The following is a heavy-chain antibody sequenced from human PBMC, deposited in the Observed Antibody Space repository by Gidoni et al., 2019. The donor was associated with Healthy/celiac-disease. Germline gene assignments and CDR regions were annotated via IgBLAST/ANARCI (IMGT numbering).Heavy chain of an antibody. V-gene: IGHV4-34*01. CDR2: IHHSGST. D-gene: IGHD4-17*01. CDR3: ARGDYGPLDY. Sequence: QVQLQQWGAGLLKPSETLSLTCAIYGGSFSGYYWSWIRQPPGKGLEWIGEIHHSGSTNYNPSLKSRVTISVDTSKNQFSLKLSSVTAADTAVYYCARGDYGPLDYWGQGTLVTVSS. CDR1: GGSFSGYY. J-gene: IGHJ4*02.